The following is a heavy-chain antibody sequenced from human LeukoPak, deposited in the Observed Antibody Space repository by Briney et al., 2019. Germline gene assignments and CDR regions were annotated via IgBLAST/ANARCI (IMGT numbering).Heavy chain of an antibody. V-gene: IGHV4-38-2*02. CDR3: ARDDGGSSSSRNYYYMDV. D-gene: IGHD6-6*01. J-gene: IGHJ6*03. CDR2: IYHSGST. CDR1: GYSISSGYY. Sequence: SETLSLTCTVSGYSISSGYYWGWIRQPPGKGLEWIGSIYHSGSTYYNPSLKSRVTISVDTSKNQFSLKLSSVTAADTAVYYCARDDGGSSSSRNYYYMDVWGKGTTVTVSS.